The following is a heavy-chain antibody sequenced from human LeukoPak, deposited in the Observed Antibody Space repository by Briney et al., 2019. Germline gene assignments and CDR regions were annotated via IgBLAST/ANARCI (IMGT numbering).Heavy chain of an antibody. D-gene: IGHD3/OR15-3a*01. Sequence: PSETLSLTCSVSGDSINTSYWSWIRQPPGKGLEWIGYMYYSGITNYNPSLKSRGTISIDTSKKNFSLSLRSVTAPDTHVYYCVRLGMIIGRDAFGLWGEGTLVTVS. J-gene: IGHJ3*01. CDR3: VRLGMIIGRDAFGL. V-gene: IGHV4-59*08. CDR1: GDSINTSY. CDR2: MYYSGIT.